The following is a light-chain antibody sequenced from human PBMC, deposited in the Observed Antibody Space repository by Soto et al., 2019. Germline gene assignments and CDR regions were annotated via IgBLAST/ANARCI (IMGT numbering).Light chain of an antibody. V-gene: IGKV1-5*03. Sequence: DIQMTQSPSTLSASVGDRVTITCRARQSISGWLAWYQQNPGKAPKLLIYKASTLESGVPSRFSGSGSGTEFTLAISSLQPDDFATYYCQQYNNYGSWTFGQGTKVDIK. CDR2: KAS. J-gene: IGKJ1*01. CDR3: QQYNNYGSWT. CDR1: QSISGW.